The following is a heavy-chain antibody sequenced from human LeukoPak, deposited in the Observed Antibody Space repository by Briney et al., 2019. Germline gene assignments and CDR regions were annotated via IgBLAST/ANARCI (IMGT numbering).Heavy chain of an antibody. Sequence: PSETLSLTCAVYGGSFSGYYWSWIRQPPGKGLEWIGEINHSGSTNDNPSPKSRVTISVDTSKNPFSLQLSSVTAADTAVYYCARDDGHPCSSNSCYFSWFDPWGQGTLVTVSS. CDR1: GGSFSGYY. CDR2: INHSGST. V-gene: IGHV4-34*01. CDR3: ARDDGHPCSSNSCYFSWFDP. D-gene: IGHD2-2*01. J-gene: IGHJ5*02.